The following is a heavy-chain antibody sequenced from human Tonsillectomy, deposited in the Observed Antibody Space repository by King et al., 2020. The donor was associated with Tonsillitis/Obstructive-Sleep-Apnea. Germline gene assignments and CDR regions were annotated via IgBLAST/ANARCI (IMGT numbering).Heavy chain of an antibody. CDR1: GYSFTSYW. CDR2: IYPGDSDT. Sequence: QLVQSGAEVKKPGESLKISCKGSGYSFTSYWIGWVRQMPGKGLEWMGIIYPGDSDTRYSPSFQGQVTLPADKSISTAYLQWSSLKASDTAMYYCARHTSSGYYSYYYGMDVWGQGTTVTVSS. J-gene: IGHJ6*02. V-gene: IGHV5-51*01. D-gene: IGHD3-22*01. CDR3: ARHTSSGYYSYYYGMDV.